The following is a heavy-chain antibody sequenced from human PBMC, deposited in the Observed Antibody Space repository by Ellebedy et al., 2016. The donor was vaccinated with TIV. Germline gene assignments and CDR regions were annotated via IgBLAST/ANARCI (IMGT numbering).Heavy chain of an antibody. CDR1: GGSISSSNW. J-gene: IGHJ6*02. CDR3: ARDVGHLRVYYYYGMDV. D-gene: IGHD3-3*01. CDR2: IYHSGST. Sequence: MPSETLSLTCAVSGGSISSSNWWSCVRQPPGKGLEWIGEIYHSGSTNYNPSLKSRVTISVDKSKNQFSLKLGSVTAVETAVYYCARDVGHLRVYYYYGMDVWGQGTTVTVSS. V-gene: IGHV4-4*02.